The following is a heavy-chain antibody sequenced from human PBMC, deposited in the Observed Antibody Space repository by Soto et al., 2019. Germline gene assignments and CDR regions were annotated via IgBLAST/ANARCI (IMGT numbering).Heavy chain of an antibody. CDR1: GFTLSGFA. D-gene: IGHD3-22*01. CDR3: AKAYYYDSSGYYDNYDAMDV. J-gene: IGHJ6*02. Sequence: QMQLVESGGGVVQPVRSLRLSCDASGFTLSGFAMHWVRQAPGQGLEWVAVISNDGTNQYYSESVKGRFTISRDKSKNTLYLQMNNLRAEETAVYYCAKAYYYDSSGYYDNYDAMDVWGQGTTVTVSS. V-gene: IGHV3-30*18. CDR2: ISNDGTNQ.